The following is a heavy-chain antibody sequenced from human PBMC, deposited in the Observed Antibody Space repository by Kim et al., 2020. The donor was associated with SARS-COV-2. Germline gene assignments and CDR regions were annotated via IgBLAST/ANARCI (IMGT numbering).Heavy chain of an antibody. V-gene: IGHV1-3*01. D-gene: IGHD3-9*01. J-gene: IGHJ6*02. CDR1: GYSFTSYA. CDR2: INAGNRDT. CDR3: ARPEPHYDILTGLHYGMDV. Sequence: ASVKVSCKASGYSFTSYAIHWVRQAPGQRLEWMGWINAGNRDTKYSQKFQGRVTFTTGTSASTGYMEVSSLRSEDTAVYYCARPEPHYDILTGLHYGMDVWGQGTAVTVSS.